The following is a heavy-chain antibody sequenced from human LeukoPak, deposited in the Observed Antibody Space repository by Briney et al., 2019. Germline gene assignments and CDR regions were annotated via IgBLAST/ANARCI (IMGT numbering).Heavy chain of an antibody. Sequence: PSQTLSLTCAVSGGSISSGGYSWSWIRQPPGKGLEWIGYIYHSGSTYYNPSLKSRVTISVDRSKNQFSLKLSSVTAADTAVYYCARGGSSGYYFDYWAREPWSPSPQ. CDR3: ARGGSSGYYFDY. V-gene: IGHV4-30-2*01. D-gene: IGHD3-10*01. CDR2: IYHSGST. CDR1: GGSISSGGYS. J-gene: IGHJ4*02.